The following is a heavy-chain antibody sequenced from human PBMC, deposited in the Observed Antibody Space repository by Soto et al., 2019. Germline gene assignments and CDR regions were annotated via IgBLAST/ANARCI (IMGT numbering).Heavy chain of an antibody. V-gene: IGHV1-3*01. CDR1: GYTFTIYP. J-gene: IGHJ4*02. D-gene: IGHD3-22*01. CDR3: ARDWTHYDSSGPGDY. CDR2: INAGNGDT. Sequence: ASVKVSCKASGYTFTIYPMHWVRQAPGQGLEWMGWINAGNGDTKYSQKFQGRVTITRDTSASTAYMELSSLRSEDTAVYYCARDWTHYDSSGPGDYWGQGTLVTVTS.